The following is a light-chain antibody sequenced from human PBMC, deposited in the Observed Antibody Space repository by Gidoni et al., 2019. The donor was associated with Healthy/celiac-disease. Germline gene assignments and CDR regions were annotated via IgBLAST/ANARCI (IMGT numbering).Light chain of an antibody. CDR2: DAS. CDR1: QSGSSY. Sequence: EIVLTQSPAALSLSPGERATRSCRASQSGSSYLAWYQQNPSQAPRLLIYDASNRATGIPARLTGSGSGTDFTLTISSLEREDFAVYYCQQRSNWPPRDPTFGQGTRLEIK. CDR3: QQRSNWPPRDPT. J-gene: IGKJ5*01. V-gene: IGKV3-11*01.